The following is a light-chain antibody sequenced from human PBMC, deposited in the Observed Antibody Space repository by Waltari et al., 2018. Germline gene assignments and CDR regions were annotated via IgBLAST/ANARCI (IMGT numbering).Light chain of an antibody. Sequence: QSALPQPPPVSGSPGQSVTIFSAGTSNDVGGYNSVSWYQEHPGQAPRVIIYDVSDRPSGVSDRFSGSKSGNTASLTISGLQAEDEADYYCSSQSSNDVVLFGGGTKLTVL. V-gene: IGLV2-14*01. J-gene: IGLJ2*01. CDR2: DVS. CDR3: SSQSSNDVVL. CDR1: SNDVGGYNS.